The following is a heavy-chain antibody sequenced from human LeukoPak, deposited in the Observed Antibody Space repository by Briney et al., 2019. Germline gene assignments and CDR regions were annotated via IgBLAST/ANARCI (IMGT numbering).Heavy chain of an antibody. Sequence: GGSLRLSCAASGFTFSSYWMHWVRQAPGKGLVCVARINSDGSSTTYADSVRGRFTISRDNPKNTLYLQMNSLRAEDTAVYYCARGRGGNSAFDFWGQGTLVTVSS. CDR2: INSDGSST. CDR1: GFTFSSYW. V-gene: IGHV3-74*01. J-gene: IGHJ4*02. CDR3: ARGRGGNSAFDF. D-gene: IGHD4-23*01.